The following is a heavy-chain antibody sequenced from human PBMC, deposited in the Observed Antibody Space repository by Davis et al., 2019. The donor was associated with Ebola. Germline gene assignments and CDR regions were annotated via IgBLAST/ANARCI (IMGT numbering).Heavy chain of an antibody. D-gene: IGHD2-8*02. Sequence: GGSLRLPCAASGFTFSSYGMHWVRQAPGKGLEWVAVIWYDGSNKYYADSVKGRFTISRDNSKNTLYLQMNSLRAEDTAVYYCARGYCTGGVCYVHYYYGMDVWGQGTTVTVSS. V-gene: IGHV3-33*01. CDR2: IWYDGSNK. J-gene: IGHJ6*02. CDR3: ARGYCTGGVCYVHYYYGMDV. CDR1: GFTFSSYG.